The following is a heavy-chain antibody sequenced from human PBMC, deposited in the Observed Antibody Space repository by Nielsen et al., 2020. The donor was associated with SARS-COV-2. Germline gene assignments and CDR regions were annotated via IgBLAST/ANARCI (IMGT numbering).Heavy chain of an antibody. CDR1: GFTFSNAW. J-gene: IGHJ4*02. D-gene: IGHD6-19*01. CDR3: TTDRCSSGWHAEPECFDY. V-gene: IGHV3-15*01. CDR2: IKSKTDGGTT. Sequence: GGSLRLSCAASGFTFSNAWMSWVRQAPGKGLEWVGRIKSKTDGGTTDYAAPVKGRFTISRDDSKNTLYLQMNSLKTEDTAVYYCTTDRCSSGWHAEPECFDYWGQGTLVTVSS.